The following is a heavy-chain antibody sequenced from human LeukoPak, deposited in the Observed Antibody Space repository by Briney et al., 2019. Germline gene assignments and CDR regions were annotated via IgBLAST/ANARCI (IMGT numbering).Heavy chain of an antibody. Sequence: GGPLRLSCAASGFTFSSYAMSWVRQAPGKGLEWVSAVTGSGSATDYADSVKGRFTISRDNSKNTLYLQMHSLRAEDTAVYYCAKRFGESYGHFDYWGQGTLVTVSS. CDR3: AKRFGESYGHFDY. J-gene: IGHJ4*02. D-gene: IGHD1-26*01. V-gene: IGHV3-23*01. CDR2: VTGSGSAT. CDR1: GFTFSSYA.